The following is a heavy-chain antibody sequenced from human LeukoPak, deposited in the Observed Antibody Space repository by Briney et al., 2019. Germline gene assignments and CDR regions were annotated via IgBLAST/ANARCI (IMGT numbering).Heavy chain of an antibody. Sequence: SETLSLTCTVSGGSISSYYWSWIRQPPGKGLEWIGEINHSGSTNYNPSLKSRVTISVDTSKNQFSLKLSSVTAADTAVYYCARGRPLRSIAAAGATGNNWFDPWGQGTLVTVSS. D-gene: IGHD6-13*01. CDR2: INHSGST. CDR3: ARGRPLRSIAAAGATGNNWFDP. CDR1: GGSISSYY. J-gene: IGHJ5*02. V-gene: IGHV4-34*01.